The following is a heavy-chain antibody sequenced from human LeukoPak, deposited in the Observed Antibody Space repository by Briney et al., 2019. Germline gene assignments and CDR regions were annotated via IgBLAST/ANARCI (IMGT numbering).Heavy chain of an antibody. D-gene: IGHD5-24*01. V-gene: IGHV4-34*01. CDR3: ARSIDGYKSPEY. Sequence: PSETLSLTCAVSGGSFSDYYWSWIRQPPGKGLEWIGEINHSGSIKYNPSLKSRVTISVDTSKNQFSSRLNSVTAADTAVYYCARSIDGYKSPEYWGQGTLVTVSS. CDR1: GGSFSDYY. J-gene: IGHJ4*02. CDR2: INHSGSI.